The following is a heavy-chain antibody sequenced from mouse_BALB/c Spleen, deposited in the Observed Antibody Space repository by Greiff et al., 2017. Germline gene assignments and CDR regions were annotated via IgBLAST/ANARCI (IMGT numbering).Heavy chain of an antibody. V-gene: IGHV7-3*02. CDR2: IRNKANGYTT. CDR3: ARESTMITYFDY. D-gene: IGHD2-4*01. J-gene: IGHJ2*01. CDR1: GFTFTDYY. Sequence: EVQRVESGGGLVQPGGSLRLSCATSGFTFTDYYMSWVRQPPGKALEWLGFIRNKANGYTTEYSASVKGRFTISRDNSQSILYLQMNTLRAEDSATYYCARESTMITYFDYWGQGTTLTVSS.